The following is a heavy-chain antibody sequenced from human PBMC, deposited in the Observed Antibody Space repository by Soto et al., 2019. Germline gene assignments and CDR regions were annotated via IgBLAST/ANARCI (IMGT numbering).Heavy chain of an antibody. Sequence: QVQLVQSGAEVKKPGASVKVSCKASGYTFTSYGISWVRQAPGQGLEWMGWISAYHGNTNYAQKLQGRVTMTTDTSTSTAYMELMSLRSDDTAVYYCANTKWHNPWVELDWFDPWGQGTLVTVSS. V-gene: IGHV1-18*01. CDR3: ANTKWHNPWVELDWFDP. CDR1: GYTFTSYG. CDR2: ISAYHGNT. D-gene: IGHD2-8*01. J-gene: IGHJ5*02.